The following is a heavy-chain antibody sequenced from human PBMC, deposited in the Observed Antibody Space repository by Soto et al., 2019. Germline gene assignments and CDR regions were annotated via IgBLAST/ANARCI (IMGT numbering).Heavy chain of an antibody. D-gene: IGHD2-15*01. J-gene: IGHJ4*02. V-gene: IGHV3-53*02. CDR3: ARDRLTCSGGSCYPAWYDY. Sequence: EVQLVETGGGLIQPGGSLRLSCAASGFTVSSNYMSWVRQAPGKGLEWVSVIYSGGSTYYADSVKGRFTISRDNSKNTLYLQMNSLRAEDTAVYYCARDRLTCSGGSCYPAWYDYCGQGTLVTVSS. CDR1: GFTVSSNY. CDR2: IYSGGST.